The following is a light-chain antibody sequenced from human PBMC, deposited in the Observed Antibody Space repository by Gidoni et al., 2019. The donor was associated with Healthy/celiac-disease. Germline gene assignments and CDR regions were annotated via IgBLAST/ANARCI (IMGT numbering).Light chain of an antibody. CDR1: QDISNY. CDR3: QQYDNLPV. CDR2: DAS. Sequence: DIQMTQSPSSLSASVGDRVPITCQASQDISNYLNWYQQKPGKAPKLLIYDASNLETGVPSRFSGSGSGTDFTFTISSLQPEDIATYYCQQYDNLPVFGGGTKVEIK. J-gene: IGKJ4*01. V-gene: IGKV1-33*01.